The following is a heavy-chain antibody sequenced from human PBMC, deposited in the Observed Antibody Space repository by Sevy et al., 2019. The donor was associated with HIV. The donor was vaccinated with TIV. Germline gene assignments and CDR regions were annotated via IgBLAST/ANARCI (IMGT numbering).Heavy chain of an antibody. CDR3: ARVTGPFGWSDP. V-gene: IGHV4-30-4*01. CDR1: GGSITNPDYN. J-gene: IGHJ5*02. Sequence: SETLSLTCSVSGGSITNPDYNWSWIRQPPGKGIEWIGYIYYSGNTYYGPSLKSRVLLSIDTSKNQFSLSVNSVTSADTAVYYCARVTGPFGWSDPWGQGTLVTVSS. CDR2: IYYSGNT. D-gene: IGHD3-9*01.